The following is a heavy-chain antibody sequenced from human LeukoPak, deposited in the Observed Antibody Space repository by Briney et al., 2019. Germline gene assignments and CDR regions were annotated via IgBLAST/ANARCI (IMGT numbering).Heavy chain of an antibody. J-gene: IGHJ5*02. CDR3: ARVIVVVPAAIPGLKRTLFDP. V-gene: IGHV4-34*01. CDR1: GGSFSGYY. Sequence: PSETLSLTCAVYGGSFSGYYWSWIRQPPGKGLEWIGEISDTGSTNYNPSLKSRVTISVDTSKNQFSLKLSSVTAADTAVYYCARVIVVVPAAIPGLKRTLFDPWGQGTLVTVSS. D-gene: IGHD2-2*01. CDR2: ISDTGST.